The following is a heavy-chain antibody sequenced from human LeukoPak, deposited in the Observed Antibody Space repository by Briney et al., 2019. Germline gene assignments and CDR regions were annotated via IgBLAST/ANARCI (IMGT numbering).Heavy chain of an antibody. D-gene: IGHD6-19*01. CDR2: INHSGST. Sequence: SETLSLTCAVYGGSFSGYYWSWIRQPPGKGLEWIGEINHSGSTNYNPSLKSRVTISVDTSKNQFSLKLSSVTAADTAVYYCARVKVSGWPAAYYYYGMDVWGQGTTVTVSS. CDR3: ARVKVSGWPAAYYYYGMDV. J-gene: IGHJ6*02. V-gene: IGHV4-34*01. CDR1: GGSFSGYY.